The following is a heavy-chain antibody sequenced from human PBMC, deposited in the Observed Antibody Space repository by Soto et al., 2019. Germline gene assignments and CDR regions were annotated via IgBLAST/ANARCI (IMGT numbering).Heavy chain of an antibody. J-gene: IGHJ4*02. D-gene: IGHD7-27*01. CDR1: GGSISSGGYY. V-gene: IGHV4-31*03. Sequence: QVQLQESGPGLVKPSQTLSLTCTVSGGSISSGGYYWSWIRQHPGKGLEWIGYIYYNGDTYYNPSLKSRVSISIHPSKNQFSLRLTSVTAADTAVYYCARSHRDNWGSPDYFDYWGQGTLVTVSS. CDR2: IYYNGDT. CDR3: ARSHRDNWGSPDYFDY.